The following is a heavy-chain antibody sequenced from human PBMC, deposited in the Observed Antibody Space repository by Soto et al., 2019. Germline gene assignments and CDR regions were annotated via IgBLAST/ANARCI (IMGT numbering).Heavy chain of an antibody. D-gene: IGHD2-2*02. CDR3: ARARFQVLYGKPYFDS. Sequence: PSETLSLTCTVSGGSISSYYWSWIRQPPGKGLEWIGYIYYSGNTYYNPSLKSRLTISVDTSKNHFSLMVDSVTAADTAVYYCARARFQVLYGKPYFDSWGQGTLVTVSS. CDR2: IYYSGNT. CDR1: GGSISSYY. V-gene: IGHV4-59*12. J-gene: IGHJ4*02.